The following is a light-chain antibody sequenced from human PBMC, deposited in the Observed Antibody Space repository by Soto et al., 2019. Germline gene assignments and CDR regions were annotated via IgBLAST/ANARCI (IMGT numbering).Light chain of an antibody. CDR2: RTS. J-gene: IGKJ1*01. V-gene: IGKV3-20*01. CDR1: QSLSSIY. CDR3: QQYGSSPRT. Sequence: IGLTQSPGTLSFSPGQGATLSGRASQSLSSIYLAWYQQKPGQAPRLLIYRTSSRATGIPDRFSGSESETDFTLTISRLEPDDSAVYYCQQYGSSPRTFGPGTKVDIK.